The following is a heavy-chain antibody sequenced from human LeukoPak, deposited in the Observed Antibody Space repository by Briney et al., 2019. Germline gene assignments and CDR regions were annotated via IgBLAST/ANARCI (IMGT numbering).Heavy chain of an antibody. CDR1: GFTFSSYG. V-gene: IGHV3-30*18. J-gene: IGHJ4*02. Sequence: GRSLRLSCAASGFTFSSYGMHWVRQAPGKGLEWVAVISYDGSNKYYADSVKGRFTISRDNSKNTLYLQMNSLRAEDTAVYYCAELYYDSSGYYYVAIDYWGQGTLVTVSS. CDR2: ISYDGSNK. CDR3: AELYYDSSGYYYVAIDY. D-gene: IGHD3-22*01.